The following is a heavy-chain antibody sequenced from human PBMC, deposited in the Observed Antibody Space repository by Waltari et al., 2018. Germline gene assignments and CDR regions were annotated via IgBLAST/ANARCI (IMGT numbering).Heavy chain of an antibody. Sequence: EVQLLESGGGLVQPGGSVRLSWAALGFTFASSPMSWVRQAPGKGLEWVSVVSGSGGRTYSADSVKGRFFISRDNSKNTLFLQMNSLRAEDTAVYYCAKYGVTAMLPYFDCWGQGTLVTVSS. D-gene: IGHD5-18*01. V-gene: IGHV3-23*01. CDR2: VSGSGGRT. J-gene: IGHJ4*02. CDR1: GFTFASSP. CDR3: AKYGVTAMLPYFDC.